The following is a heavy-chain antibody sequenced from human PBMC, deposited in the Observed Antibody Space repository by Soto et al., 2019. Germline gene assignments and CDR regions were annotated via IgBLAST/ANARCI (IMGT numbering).Heavy chain of an antibody. V-gene: IGHV1-46*01. CDR1: GYTFIIYY. Sequence: ASVKVSCQASGYTFIIYYMHCVRQAPGQGLEWMGIIDPSGGSTSYAQKFQGRVTMTSDTSTSTVYMELSSLRSEDTAVYYCARGEVVVVVAATPPFDYWGQGTQVTVSS. CDR2: IDPSGGST. D-gene: IGHD2-15*01. J-gene: IGHJ4*02. CDR3: ARGEVVVVVAATPPFDY.